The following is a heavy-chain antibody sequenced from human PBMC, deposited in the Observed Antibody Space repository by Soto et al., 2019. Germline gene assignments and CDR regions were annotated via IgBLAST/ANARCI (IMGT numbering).Heavy chain of an antibody. CDR1: GGSVRDGSYY. J-gene: IGHJ5*02. V-gene: IGHV4-61*01. Sequence: SETLSLTCTVSGGSVRDGSYYGAWLRQPPGKGLEWIGHIYHSGSTIYNPSLKSRVTISIDTSKSQFSLNLNSMTAADTAVYYCAGYNWNYYFDPWGQGTLVTVSS. CDR3: AGYNWNYYFDP. D-gene: IGHD1-7*01. CDR2: IYHSGST.